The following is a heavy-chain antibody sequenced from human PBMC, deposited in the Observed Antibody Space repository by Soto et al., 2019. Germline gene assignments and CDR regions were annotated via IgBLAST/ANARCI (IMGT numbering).Heavy chain of an antibody. J-gene: IGHJ3*02. CDR1: GGSINVGGCY. D-gene: IGHD2-21*01. CDR2: IYYAGST. V-gene: IGHV4-31*03. CDR3: ARETVRGKDSEAFDI. Sequence: SETLSLTCTVSGGSINVGGCYWSWIRLHPGTGLEWIGHIYYAGSTNYNPSLESRLTISLDTSKNQFSLKLMSVTAADTAVYYCARETVRGKDSEAFDIWGQGTMVTVSS.